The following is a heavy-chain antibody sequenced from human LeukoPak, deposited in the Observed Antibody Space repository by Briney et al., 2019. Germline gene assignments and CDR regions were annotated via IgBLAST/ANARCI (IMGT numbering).Heavy chain of an antibody. V-gene: IGHV3-23*01. J-gene: IGHJ4*02. Sequence: GGSLRLSCAASGFTFSTYAGTWVRQAPGKGLEWVSAISGSGGSTYYADAVKGRFTLSRDNSKHTLYLQMSSLRAEDTAVYYCAKDRGRYYDSSGYYWGSYFDSWGQGILVTVS. CDR1: GFTFSTYA. CDR3: AKDRGRYYDSSGYYWGSYFDS. D-gene: IGHD3-22*01. CDR2: ISGSGGST.